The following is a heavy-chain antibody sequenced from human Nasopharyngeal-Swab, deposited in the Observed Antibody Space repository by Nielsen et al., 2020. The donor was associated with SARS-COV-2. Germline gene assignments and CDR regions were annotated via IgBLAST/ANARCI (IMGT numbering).Heavy chain of an antibody. Sequence: ASVKVSCKASGYTFTSYAMHWVRQAPGQRLEWMGWINAGNGNTKYSQKFQGRVTITRDTSASTAYMELSSLRSEDTAVYYCARDQSSSYYYDSSGYSYWGQGTLVTVSS. V-gene: IGHV1-3*01. CDR1: GYTFTSYA. D-gene: IGHD3-22*01. J-gene: IGHJ4*02. CDR2: INAGNGNT. CDR3: ARDQSSSYYYDSSGYSY.